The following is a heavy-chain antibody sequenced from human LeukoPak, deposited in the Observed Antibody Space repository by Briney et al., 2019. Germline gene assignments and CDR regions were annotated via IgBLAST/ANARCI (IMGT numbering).Heavy chain of an antibody. CDR3: ARAKSRYSYGFDY. J-gene: IGHJ4*02. CDR1: GFTFSNYT. Sequence: GGSLRLSCAASGFTFSNYTMNWVRQAPGKGLEWVSSISSSSSYIHYADSVKGRFSISRDNAKNSLYLQMNSLRAEDTAVYYCARAKSRYSYGFDYWGQGTLVTVSS. D-gene: IGHD5-18*01. CDR2: ISSSSSYI. V-gene: IGHV3-21*04.